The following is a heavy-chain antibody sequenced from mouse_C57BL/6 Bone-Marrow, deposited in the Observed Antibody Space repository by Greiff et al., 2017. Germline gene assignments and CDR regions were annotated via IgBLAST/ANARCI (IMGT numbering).Heavy chain of an antibody. CDR1: GFTFSSYA. Sequence: EVQGVESGAGLVKPGGSLKLSCAASGFTFSSYAMSWVRQTPEKRLEWVAYISSGGDYIYYADTVKGRFTISRDNARNTLYLQMSSLKSEDTAMYYCTRERSYSNFYAMDYWAQGTSVTVSS. V-gene: IGHV5-9-1*02. J-gene: IGHJ4*01. D-gene: IGHD2-5*01. CDR3: TRERSYSNFYAMDY. CDR2: ISSGGDYI.